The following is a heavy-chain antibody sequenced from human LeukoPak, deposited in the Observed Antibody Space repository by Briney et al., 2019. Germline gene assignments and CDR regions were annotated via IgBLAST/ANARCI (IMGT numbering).Heavy chain of an antibody. V-gene: IGHV4-34*01. CDR2: INHRGGT. J-gene: IGHJ4*02. Sequence: SETLSLTCAVYGGSFSGYSWSWIRQPPGKGLEWIGEINHRGGTNYIPSLKSRVTISLDTSKNQFSLKLSSVTAADTAVYYCARRVYDILTGYYRGIDYWGQGTLVTVSS. CDR3: ARRVYDILTGYYRGIDY. D-gene: IGHD3-9*01. CDR1: GGSFSGYS.